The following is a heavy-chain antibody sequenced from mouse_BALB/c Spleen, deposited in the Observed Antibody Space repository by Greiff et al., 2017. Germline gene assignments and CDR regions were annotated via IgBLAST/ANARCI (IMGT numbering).Heavy chain of an antibody. D-gene: IGHD2-4*01. CDR3: ARGAMITTGPLAY. V-gene: IGHV14-3*02. J-gene: IGHJ3*01. CDR2: IDPANGNT. CDR1: GFNIKDTY. Sequence: EVQLQESGAELVKPGASVKLSCTASGFNIKDTYMHWVKQRPEQGLEWIGRIDPANGNTKYDPKFQGKATITADTSSNTAYLQLSSLTSEDTAVYYCARGAMITTGPLAYWGQGTLVTVSA.